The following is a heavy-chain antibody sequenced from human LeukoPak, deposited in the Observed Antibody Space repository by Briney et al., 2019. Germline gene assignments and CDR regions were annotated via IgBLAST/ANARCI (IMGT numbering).Heavy chain of an antibody. D-gene: IGHD4-17*01. CDR2: IYYSGST. CDR1: GYSISSGYY. V-gene: IGHV4-38-2*02. J-gene: IGHJ4*02. Sequence: SETLSLTCTVSGYSISSGYYWGWIRQPPGKGLEWIGSIYYSGSTYYNPSLKSRVTISVDTSKNQFSLKLSSVTAADTAVYYCARGGDGDYPRDFDYWGQGTLVTVSS. CDR3: ARGGDGDYPRDFDY.